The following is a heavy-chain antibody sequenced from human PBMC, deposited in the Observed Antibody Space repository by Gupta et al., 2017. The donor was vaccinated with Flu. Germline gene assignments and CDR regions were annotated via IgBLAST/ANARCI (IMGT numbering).Heavy chain of an antibody. V-gene: IGHV1-69*01. CDR2: IIPIFGSA. CDR1: GDTFRSFA. CDR3: VRDRYWDNSSYSFQYYFDL. D-gene: IGHD3-22*01. Sequence: QVQLVQSGAEAKKPGSSVKISCNTSGDTFRSFAISWVRQAPGQGLEWMGGIIPIFGSANYPHKSRGKVTITADESTKTVYLELRSLRIEDTAMYYCVRDRYWDNSSYSFQYYFDLWGHGTLVTVSS. J-gene: IGHJ4*01.